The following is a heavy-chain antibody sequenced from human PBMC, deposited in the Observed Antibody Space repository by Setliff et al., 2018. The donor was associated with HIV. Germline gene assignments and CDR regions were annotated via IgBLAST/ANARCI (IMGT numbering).Heavy chain of an antibody. CDR1: GYSFVDFW. CDR2: IYPGDSDS. D-gene: IGHD2-15*01. Sequence: PGESLKISCHLSGYSFVDFWIGWVRQMPGKGLEWVGFIYPGDSDSRYSPSFRGQVTISADKSTTTAYLDWARLKASDTAIYYCARHKNGGYSLDNWGQGTLVTVS. CDR3: ARHKNGGYSLDN. J-gene: IGHJ4*02. V-gene: IGHV5-51*01.